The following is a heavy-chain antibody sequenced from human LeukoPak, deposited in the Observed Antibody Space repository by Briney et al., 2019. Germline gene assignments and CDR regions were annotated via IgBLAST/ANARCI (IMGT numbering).Heavy chain of an antibody. D-gene: IGHD3-22*01. V-gene: IGHV1-46*01. Sequence: ASVKVSCKASGYTFTGFYMHWVRQAPGQGLEWMGIINPSGGSTSYAQKFQGRVTMTRDTSTGTVYMELSSLRSDDTAVYYCARDRYYDTSGDYWGQGTLVTVSS. J-gene: IGHJ4*02. CDR1: GYTFTGFY. CDR3: ARDRYYDTSGDY. CDR2: INPSGGST.